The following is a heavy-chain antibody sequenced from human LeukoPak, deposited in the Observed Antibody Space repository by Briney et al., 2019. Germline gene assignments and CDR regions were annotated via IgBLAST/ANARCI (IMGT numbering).Heavy chain of an antibody. CDR3: GRRTFYDTLTGYKYWYFDL. J-gene: IGHJ2*01. CDR2: THYSGST. D-gene: IGHD3-9*01. V-gene: IGHV4-59*01. Sequence: SETLSLTCTVSGGPISSYYWSWIRQPPGKRLEWIGYTHYSGSTDKNPSLWSRVTMSVGTSKNQISLKLSSVTAADTAVYYCGRRTFYDTLTGYKYWYFDLWGRGTLVTVSS. CDR1: GGPISSYY.